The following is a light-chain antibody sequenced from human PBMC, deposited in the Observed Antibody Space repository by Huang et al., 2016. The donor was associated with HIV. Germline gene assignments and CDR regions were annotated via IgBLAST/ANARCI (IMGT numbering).Light chain of an antibody. J-gene: IGKJ2*01. CDR1: HSVDRN. V-gene: IGKV3-15*01. Sequence: EIVMIQSPATLSVSPRERATLSCRASHSVDRNLAWYQLTPDEAPRLVFYASSTRATGVPPRFSGSGSGTEFTLTITSLQSEDFAVYCCQQYYNWPPRYTFGQGTKLEIK. CDR2: ASS. CDR3: QQYYNWPPRYT.